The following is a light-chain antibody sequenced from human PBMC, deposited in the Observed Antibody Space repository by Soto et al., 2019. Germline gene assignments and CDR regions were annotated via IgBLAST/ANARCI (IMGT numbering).Light chain of an antibody. CDR2: DAS. CDR1: QSVDYF. Sequence: DIVLTQSPATLSSSPGERVTLSCRASQSVDYFLTWYQQKPGQPPRLLIYDASNRASGIPARFSDSRSGTDLTLTISSLEPEDLAIYFCQQRKKWPPITFGQGTRLE. J-gene: IGKJ5*01. V-gene: IGKV3-11*01. CDR3: QQRKKWPPIT.